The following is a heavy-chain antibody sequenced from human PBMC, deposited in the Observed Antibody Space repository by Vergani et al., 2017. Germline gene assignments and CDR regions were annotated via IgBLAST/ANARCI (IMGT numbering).Heavy chain of an antibody. D-gene: IGHD2-15*01. CDR1: GGTFSTYA. CDR2: LIPIFGTT. CDR3: ARDRRYCSGGSCYLDY. V-gene: IGHV1-69*13. J-gene: IGHJ4*02. Sequence: QVQLVQSGAEVKKPGSSVKVCCKASGGTFSTYAISWVRQAPGQGLEWMGRLIPIFGTTNYAQNFQGRVTITADESTSTACMELSSLRSEDTAVYYCARDRRYCSGGSCYLDYWGQGTLITVSS.